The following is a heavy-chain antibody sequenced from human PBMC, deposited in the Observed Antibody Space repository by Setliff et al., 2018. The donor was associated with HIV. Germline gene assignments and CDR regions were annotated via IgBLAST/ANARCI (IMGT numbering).Heavy chain of an antibody. D-gene: IGHD2-2*01. CDR2: IYHSGTT. CDR1: GYAITSGFY. Sequence: ASEPLSLTCAVSGYAITSGFYWGWIRQPPGKGLEWIGSIYHSGTTNYNSSLKSRVTISVDTSKNQFSLKLSSVTAADTAVYYCASQPPAHDYWGQGTLVTVSS. CDR3: ASQPPAHDY. V-gene: IGHV4-38-2*01. J-gene: IGHJ4*02.